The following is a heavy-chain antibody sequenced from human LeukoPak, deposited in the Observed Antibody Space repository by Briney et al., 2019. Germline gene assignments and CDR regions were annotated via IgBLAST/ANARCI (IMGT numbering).Heavy chain of an antibody. J-gene: IGHJ4*02. CDR2: INHSGST. D-gene: IGHD6-25*01. CDR3: ARDRLGDPLGY. CDR1: GGSFSGYY. V-gene: IGHV4-34*01. Sequence: SETLSLTCAVYGGSFSGYYWSWIRQPPGKGLEWIGEINHSGSTNYNPSLKSRVTISVDTSKNQFSLKLSSVTAADTAVYYCARDRLGDPLGYWGQGTLVTVSS.